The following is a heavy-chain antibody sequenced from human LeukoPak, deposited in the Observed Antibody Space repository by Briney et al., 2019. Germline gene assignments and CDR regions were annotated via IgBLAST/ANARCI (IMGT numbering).Heavy chain of an antibody. CDR3: ARDQGYCSSTSCYPGYDY. CDR2: INPNSGGT. J-gene: IGHJ4*02. CDR1: GYTFTGYY. D-gene: IGHD2-2*01. V-gene: IGHV1-2*02. Sequence: ASVRVSCKASGYTFTGYYMHWVRQAPGQGLEWKGWINPNSGGTNYAQKFQGRVTMTRDTSISTAYMELSRLRSDDTAVYYCARDQGYCSSTSCYPGYDYWGQGTLVTVSS.